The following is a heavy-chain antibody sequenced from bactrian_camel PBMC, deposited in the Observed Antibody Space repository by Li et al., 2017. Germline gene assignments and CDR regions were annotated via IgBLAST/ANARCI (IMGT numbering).Heavy chain of an antibody. J-gene: IGHJ4*01. V-gene: IGHV3S55*01. CDR3: ATGGSWIAFNY. Sequence: HVQLVESGGDSAQAGGSLRLSCARSEYPYDTYYMAWFRQPPGKGREGVASIDADGTTYYADSVRGRFTISQDNAKNTLYLQMDGLKPEDTAVYYCATGGSWIAFNYWGQGTQVTVS. CDR2: IDADGTT. D-gene: IGHD6*01. CDR1: EYPYDTYY.